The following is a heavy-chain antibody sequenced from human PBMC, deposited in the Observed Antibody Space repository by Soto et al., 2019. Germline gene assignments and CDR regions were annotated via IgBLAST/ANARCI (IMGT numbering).Heavy chain of an antibody. D-gene: IGHD2-2*01. V-gene: IGHV3-11*06. CDR3: VRDGGVVITAAIGGGYGMDV. CDR1: GFTFSDYY. CDR2: ISGSGTYT. Sequence: GSLLVACSVSGFTFSDYYMSWIRQAAGKGLEWVAYISGSGTYTNYADSVKGRFTISRDNAKNLLYLQMNSLRDEDTAVYYCVRDGGVVITAAIGGGYGMDVWGQGTTVTVSS. J-gene: IGHJ6*02.